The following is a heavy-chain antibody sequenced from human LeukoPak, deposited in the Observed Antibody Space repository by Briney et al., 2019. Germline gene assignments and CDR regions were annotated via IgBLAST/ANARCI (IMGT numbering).Heavy chain of an antibody. CDR1: GGTFSIYA. CDR2: IIPIFGTA. CDR3: ASRPYYYDSSGSLDY. Sequence: SVTVSCTASGGTFSIYAISWVRQAPGQGLEWMGGIIPIFGTANYAQKFQGRVTITADESTSTAYMELSSLRSEDTAVYYCASRPYYYDSSGSLDYWGQGTLVTVSS. D-gene: IGHD3-22*01. V-gene: IGHV1-69*13. J-gene: IGHJ4*02.